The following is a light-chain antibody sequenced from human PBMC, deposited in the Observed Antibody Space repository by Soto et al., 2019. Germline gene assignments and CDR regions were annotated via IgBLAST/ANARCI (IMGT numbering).Light chain of an antibody. V-gene: IGLV1-51*01. Sequence: QSVLTQPPSVSAAPGQKVTISCSGSSSNVGNNYVSWYQQLPGTAPKLLIYDNNKRPSGIPDRFSGSKSATSATLDITALQTGDEADYYCGAWDSSLMGVVLGGGTKVTVL. CDR2: DNN. J-gene: IGLJ2*01. CDR1: SSNVGNNY. CDR3: GAWDSSLMGVV.